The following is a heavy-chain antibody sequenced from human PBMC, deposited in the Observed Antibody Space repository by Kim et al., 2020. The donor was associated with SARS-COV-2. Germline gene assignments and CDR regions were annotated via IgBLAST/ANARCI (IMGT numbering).Heavy chain of an antibody. CDR2: IYWDDDK. CDR3: AHRRRYYGSGSYWFDP. J-gene: IGHJ5*02. CDR1: GFSLSTSGVG. V-gene: IGHV2-5*02. Sequence: SGPTLVKPTQTLTLTCTFSGFSLSTSGVGVGWIRQPPGKALEWLALIYWDDDKRYSPSLKSRLTITKDTSKNQVVLTMTNMDPVDTATYYCAHRRRYYGSGSYWFDPWGQGTLVTVSS. D-gene: IGHD3-10*01.